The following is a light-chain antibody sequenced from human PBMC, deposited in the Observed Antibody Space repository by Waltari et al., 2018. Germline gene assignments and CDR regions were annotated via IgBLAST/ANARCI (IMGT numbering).Light chain of an antibody. J-gene: IGKJ5*01. CDR3: QQYNRWPPTT. V-gene: IGKV3-15*01. CDR1: QSITTN. Sequence: EVVMTQSPATLSLSPGERATLSCRTSQSITTNLAWYRHKPGQAPRRLIYDASTRATSVSGRFSGSGSGTEFSLTISSLQSEDFAVYYCQQYNRWPPTTFGHGTRLAIK. CDR2: DAS.